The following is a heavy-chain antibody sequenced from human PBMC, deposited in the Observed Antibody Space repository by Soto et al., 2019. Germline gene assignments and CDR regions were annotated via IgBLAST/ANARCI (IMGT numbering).Heavy chain of an antibody. V-gene: IGHV3-7*01. Sequence: GGSLRLSCAASGFTFSSYWMSWVRQAPGKGLEWVAKIKQDGSEKYYVDSVKGRFTISRDNAKNSLYLQMNSLRVEDTAVYYCAREGEQLVSSDYWGQGTLVTVSS. CDR1: GFTFSSYW. J-gene: IGHJ4*02. CDR2: IKQDGSEK. D-gene: IGHD6-6*01. CDR3: AREGEQLVSSDY.